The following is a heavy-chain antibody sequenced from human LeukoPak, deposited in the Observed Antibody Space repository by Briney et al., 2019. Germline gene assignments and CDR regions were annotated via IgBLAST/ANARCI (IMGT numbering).Heavy chain of an antibody. CDR1: GGSISDYF. Sequence: SETLSLTCNVSGGSISDYFWTWVRQPAGKELEWIGRIYSTGATNYNPSLKSRVTMSLDTPKNQLSLRLNSVTAADTAMYYCATYSAGSGYLHPWGQGTLVTVSS. D-gene: IGHD1-26*01. J-gene: IGHJ5*02. CDR3: ATYSAGSGYLHP. V-gene: IGHV4-4*07. CDR2: IYSTGAT.